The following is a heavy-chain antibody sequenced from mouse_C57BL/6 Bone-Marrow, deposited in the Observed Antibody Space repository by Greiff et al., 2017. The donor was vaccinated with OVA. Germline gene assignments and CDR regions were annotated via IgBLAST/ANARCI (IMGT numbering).Heavy chain of an antibody. V-gene: IGHV5-9-1*02. D-gene: IGHD2-5*01. CDR1: GFTFSSYA. J-gene: IGHJ4*01. CDR2: ISSGGDYI. Sequence: EVMLVESGEGLVKPGGSLKLSCAASGFTFSSYAMSWVRQTPEKRLEWVAYISSGGDYIYYADTVKGRFTISRDNARNTLYLQMSSLKSEDTAMYYCTSPYYSKKSYYAMDYWGQGTSVTVSS. CDR3: TSPYYSKKSYYAMDY.